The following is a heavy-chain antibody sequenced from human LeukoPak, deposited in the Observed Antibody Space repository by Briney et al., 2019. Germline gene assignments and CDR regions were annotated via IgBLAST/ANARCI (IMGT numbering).Heavy chain of an antibody. CDR1: GFTCSSYA. CDR2: ISGSGGST. V-gene: IGHV3-23*01. Sequence: GGSLRLSCAASGFTCSSYAMSWVRQAPGKGLGWVSAISGSGGSTYYADSVKGRFTISRDNSKNTLYLQMNSLRAEDTAVYYCAKDSGATIFGVVTKHYYYGMDVWGQGTTVTVSS. CDR3: AKDSGATIFGVVTKHYYYGMDV. J-gene: IGHJ6*02. D-gene: IGHD3-3*01.